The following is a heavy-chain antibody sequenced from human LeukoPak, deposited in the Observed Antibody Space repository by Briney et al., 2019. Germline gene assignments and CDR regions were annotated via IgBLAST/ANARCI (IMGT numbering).Heavy chain of an antibody. Sequence: SETLSLTCTVSGVSISSYYWSWIRQPPGKGLDWIGYIYYSGSTNYNPSLKSRVTISVDTSKNQFSLKLSSVTAADTAVYYCARDGPVSGSSPYYYYYYMDVWGKGTTVTVSS. CDR2: IYYSGST. CDR3: ARDGPVSGSSPYYYYYYMDV. V-gene: IGHV4-59*01. D-gene: IGHD1-26*01. J-gene: IGHJ6*03. CDR1: GVSISSYY.